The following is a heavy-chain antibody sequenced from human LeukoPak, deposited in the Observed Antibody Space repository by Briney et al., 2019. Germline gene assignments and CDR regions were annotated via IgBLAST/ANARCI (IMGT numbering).Heavy chain of an antibody. CDR1: GYTFTSYG. CDR3: ARAEDSYGS. D-gene: IGHD5-18*01. J-gene: IGHJ5*02. CDR2: ISAYNGNT. Sequence: GESLKISCKGSGYTFTSYGISWVRQAPGQGLEWMGWISAYNGNTNYAQKLQGRVTMTTDTSTSTAYMELRSLRSDDTAVYYCARAEDSYGSWGQGTLVTVSS. V-gene: IGHV1-18*01.